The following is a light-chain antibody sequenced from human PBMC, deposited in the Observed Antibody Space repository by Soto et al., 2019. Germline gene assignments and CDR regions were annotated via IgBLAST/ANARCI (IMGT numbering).Light chain of an antibody. V-gene: IGKV3-11*01. J-gene: IGKJ4*01. CDR1: QSISSY. CDR3: QHRNHWPPGAA. CDR2: DAS. Sequence: EIVLTQSPATLSLSPGERATLSCRASQSISSYLAWYQHKPGQAPRLLIYDASNRVTGIPARFSGSGSGTDFTLTISSLEPEDFAFYYCQHRNHWPPGAAFGGQTRVEI.